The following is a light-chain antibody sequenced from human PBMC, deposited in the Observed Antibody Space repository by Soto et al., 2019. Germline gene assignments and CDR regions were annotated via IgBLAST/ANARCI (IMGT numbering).Light chain of an antibody. CDR3: QTWDTGIWV. CDR1: SGHSNYA. J-gene: IGLJ3*02. CDR2: VNSDGSH. Sequence: QPVLTQSPSASASLGASVKLTCTLSSGHSNYAIAWHQQQPEKGPRYLMKVNSDGSHNKGDGIPDRFSGSTSGAERYLTISSLQSEDEADYYCQTWDTGIWVFGAGTQLTVL. V-gene: IGLV4-69*01.